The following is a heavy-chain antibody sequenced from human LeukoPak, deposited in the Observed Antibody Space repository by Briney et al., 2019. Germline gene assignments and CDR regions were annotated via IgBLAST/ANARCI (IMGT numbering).Heavy chain of an antibody. D-gene: IGHD2-2*01. CDR3: ARHTSPYCSSTSCYPDAFDI. V-gene: IGHV4-34*01. Sequence: SQTLSLTCAVYGGSFSGYYWSWIRQPPGKGLEWIGEINHSGSTNYNPSLKSRVTISVDTSKNQFSLKLSSVTAADTAVYYCARHTSPYCSSTSCYPDAFDIWGQGTMVTVSS. CDR2: INHSGST. CDR1: GGSFSGYY. J-gene: IGHJ3*02.